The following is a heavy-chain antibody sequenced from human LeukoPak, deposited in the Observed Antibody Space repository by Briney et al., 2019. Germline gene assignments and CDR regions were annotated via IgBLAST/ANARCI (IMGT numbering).Heavy chain of an antibody. V-gene: IGHV4-59*01. CDR1: GGSISSYY. J-gene: IGHJ4*02. CDR3: ARGAYSSGWYGY. Sequence: SETLSLTCTVSGGSISSYYWSWIRQPPGKGLEWIGYIYYSGSTNYNPSLKSRVTISVDTSKNQFSLKLSSVTAADTAVYYCARGAYSSGWYGYWDQGTLVTVSS. D-gene: IGHD6-19*01. CDR2: IYYSGST.